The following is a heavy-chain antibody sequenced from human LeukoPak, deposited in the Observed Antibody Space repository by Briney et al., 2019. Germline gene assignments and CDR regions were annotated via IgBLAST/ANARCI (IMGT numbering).Heavy chain of an antibody. D-gene: IGHD3-10*01. CDR1: GGSISSGSYY. CDR3: ARDQWFGLPRGWYFDL. CDR2: IYYSGSI. Sequence: SETLSLTCTVSGGSISSGSYYWGWIRQPPGKGLEWIGSIYYSGSIYYNPSLKSRVTISVDTSKNQFSLKLSSVTAADTAVYYCARDQWFGLPRGWYFDLWGRGTLVTVSS. V-gene: IGHV4-39*07. J-gene: IGHJ2*01.